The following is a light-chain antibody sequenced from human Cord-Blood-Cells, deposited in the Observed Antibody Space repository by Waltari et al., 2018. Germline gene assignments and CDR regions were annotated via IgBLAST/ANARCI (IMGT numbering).Light chain of an antibody. CDR1: ALPKKY. CDR3: YSTDSSGNHYV. CDR2: EDS. J-gene: IGLJ1*01. Sequence: SYDLTQPPSVSVSPGQTARITCPGDALPKKYTYWYQQKSGQPPVLVIYEDSKRPPGIPERFSGSSSGTMATLTISGAQVEDEADYYCYSTDSSGNHYVFGTGTKVTVL. V-gene: IGLV3-10*01.